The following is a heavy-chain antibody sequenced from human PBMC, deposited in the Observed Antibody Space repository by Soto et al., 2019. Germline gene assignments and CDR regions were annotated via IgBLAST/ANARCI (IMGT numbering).Heavy chain of an antibody. CDR1: GFIFSDYA. D-gene: IGHD3-10*01. V-gene: IGHV3-23*01. CDR2: LSGSGGSK. Sequence: EVQLLESGGGLVHPGGSLRLSCAASGFIFSDYAMNWVRQAPGKGLEWVSGLSGSGGSKHYADSVKGRFSVSRDNPRNTLYLQMDSLRVEDTAIYYCAKASGRIRFLPDYFWGQGTLVTVSS. J-gene: IGHJ4*02. CDR3: AKASGRIRFLPDYF.